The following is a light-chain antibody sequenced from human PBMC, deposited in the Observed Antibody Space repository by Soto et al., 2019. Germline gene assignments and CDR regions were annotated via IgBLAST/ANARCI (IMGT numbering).Light chain of an antibody. CDR2: RNN. CDR1: SSNIGSNY. J-gene: IGLJ2*01. CDR3: TSWDDRLSALV. V-gene: IGLV1-47*01. Sequence: QAVLTQPPSASATPGQRVTVSCSGSSSNIGSNYVYWYHQLPGTAPKLVIYRNNQRPSGVPDRISGSKSGTSASLAISGLRSEDEADYYCTSWDDRLSALVFGRGTKLTVL.